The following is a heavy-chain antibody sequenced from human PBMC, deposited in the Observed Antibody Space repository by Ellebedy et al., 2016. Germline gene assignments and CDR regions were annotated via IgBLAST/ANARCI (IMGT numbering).Heavy chain of an antibody. CDR1: GYTFTSYY. J-gene: IGHJ6*02. CDR3: ARDRVVVVITGYYYYGMDV. Sequence: ASVKVSXXASGYTFTSYYMHWVRQAPGQGLEWMGIINPSGGSTSYAQKFQGRVTMTRDTSTSTVYMELSSLRSEDTAVYYCARDRVVVVITGYYYYGMDVWGQGTTVTVSS. D-gene: IGHD3-22*01. V-gene: IGHV1-46*01. CDR2: INPSGGST.